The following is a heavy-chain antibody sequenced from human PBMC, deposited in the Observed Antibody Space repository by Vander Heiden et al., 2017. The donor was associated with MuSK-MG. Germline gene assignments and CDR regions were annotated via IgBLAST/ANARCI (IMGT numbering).Heavy chain of an antibody. CDR3: GGGLAASGADY. V-gene: IGHV1-69*01. D-gene: IGHD6-13*01. Sequence: QVQLVQSGAEVKKPGSSVKVSCKASGGTFSSYAISWVRQAPGQGLGWMGGIIPIFGTANDAQKFQGRVTITADESTSTAYMEMSSMRSEDTAVYYCGGGLAASGADYWGQGTLVTVSS. CDR1: GGTFSSYA. CDR2: IIPIFGTA. J-gene: IGHJ4*02.